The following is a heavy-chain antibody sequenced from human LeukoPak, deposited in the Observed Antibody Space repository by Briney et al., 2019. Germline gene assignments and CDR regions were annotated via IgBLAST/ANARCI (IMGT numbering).Heavy chain of an antibody. Sequence: GGSLRLSCAVSGFAFSSYGMTWVRQAPGKGLEWVSSISSSAGYIDYADSVKGRFTISRDNAKDSLYLQMNSLRAEDTAVYYCARDLNFWCRYSTRGFDSWGQGTLVNVYS. CDR3: ARDLNFWCRYSTRGFDS. CDR2: ISSSAGYI. D-gene: IGHD3-3*01. V-gene: IGHV3-21*01. CDR1: GFAFSSYG. J-gene: IGHJ4*02.